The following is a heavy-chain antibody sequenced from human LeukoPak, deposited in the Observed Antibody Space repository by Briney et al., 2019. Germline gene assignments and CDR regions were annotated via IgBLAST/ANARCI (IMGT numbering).Heavy chain of an antibody. D-gene: IGHD3-22*01. CDR1: DGSISSYY. Sequence: SETLSLTCTVSDGSISSYYWSWIRQPPGKGLEWIGYIYYSGSTNYNPSLKSRVTISVDTSKNQFSLKLSSVTAADTAVYYCARLYYYDSSGYRPSTYYYYMDVWGKGTTVTVSS. V-gene: IGHV4-59*01. CDR2: IYYSGST. CDR3: ARLYYYDSSGYRPSTYYYYMDV. J-gene: IGHJ6*03.